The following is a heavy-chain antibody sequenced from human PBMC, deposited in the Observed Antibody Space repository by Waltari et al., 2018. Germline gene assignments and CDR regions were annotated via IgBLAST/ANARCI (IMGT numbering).Heavy chain of an antibody. CDR2: IYHSGST. J-gene: IGHJ4*02. CDR3: ARSKSGIGYYVFDY. D-gene: IGHD3-22*01. CDR1: GGSISSSNW. Sequence: QVQLQESGPGLVKPSGTLSLTCAVSGGSISSSNWWSWVRQPPGKGLEWIGEIYHSGSTNYNPSLKSRFSISVDKSKNQFSLKLISVTAADTAVYYCARSKSGIGYYVFDYWGQGTLVTVSS. V-gene: IGHV4-4*02.